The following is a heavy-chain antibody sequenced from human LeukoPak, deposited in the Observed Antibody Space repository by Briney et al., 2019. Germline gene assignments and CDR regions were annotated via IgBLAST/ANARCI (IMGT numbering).Heavy chain of an antibody. Sequence: GEALKSSFKGSGYGFTSYWIGWVRPVPGKGLGWRGIIYPGDSDTRYSPSFQGQVTISADKSISTAYLQWSSLKASDTAMYYCARHEGAAAAADWGQGTLVTVSS. CDR2: IYPGDSDT. CDR3: ARHEGAAAAAD. V-gene: IGHV5-51*01. CDR1: GYGFTSYW. D-gene: IGHD6-13*01. J-gene: IGHJ4*02.